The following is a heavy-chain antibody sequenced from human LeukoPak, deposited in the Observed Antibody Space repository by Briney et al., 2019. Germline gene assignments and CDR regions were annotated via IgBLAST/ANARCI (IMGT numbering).Heavy chain of an antibody. CDR3: AREWFGIVGTFDY. D-gene: IGHD1-26*01. J-gene: IGHJ4*02. CDR2: IYYSGST. Sequence: PSETLSLTCTVSGGSISSGGYYWSWIRQHPGKGLEWIGYIYYSGSTYYNPSLKSRVTISVDTSKNQFSLKLSSVTAADTAVYYCAREWFGIVGTFDYWGQGTLVTVSS. V-gene: IGHV4-31*03. CDR1: GGSISSGGYY.